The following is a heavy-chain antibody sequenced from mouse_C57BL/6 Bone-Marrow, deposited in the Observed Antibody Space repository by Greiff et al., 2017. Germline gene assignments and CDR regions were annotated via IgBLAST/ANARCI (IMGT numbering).Heavy chain of an antibody. J-gene: IGHJ3*01. Sequence: VQLQQSGAELVRPGTSVKVSCKASGYAFTNYLIEWVKQRPGQGLEWIGVINPGSGGTNYNEKFKGKATLTADKSSSTAYMQLSSLTSEDSAVYCCARDDSAWFAYWGQGTLVTVSA. V-gene: IGHV1-54*01. CDR1: GYAFTNYL. D-gene: IGHD2-4*01. CDR2: INPGSGGT. CDR3: ARDDSAWFAY.